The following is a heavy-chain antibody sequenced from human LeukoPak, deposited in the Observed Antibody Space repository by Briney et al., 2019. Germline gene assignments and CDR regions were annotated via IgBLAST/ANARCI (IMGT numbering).Heavy chain of an antibody. CDR3: ARHGDYYGSGTFDY. V-gene: IGHV5-51*01. CDR1: GYSFTNYW. Sequence: GESLMISCKASGYSFTNYWIGWGRRLPGKGLEWMGIIYPGDSDTRYSPSFQGQVTISADKSISTAYLQWSSLKASDTAMYYCARHGDYYGSGTFDYWGQGTLVTVSS. J-gene: IGHJ4*02. D-gene: IGHD3-10*01. CDR2: IYPGDSDT.